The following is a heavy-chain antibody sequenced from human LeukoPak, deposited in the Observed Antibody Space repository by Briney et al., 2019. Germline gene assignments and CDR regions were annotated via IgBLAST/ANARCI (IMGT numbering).Heavy chain of an antibody. D-gene: IGHD2-2*01. Sequence: SETLSLTCTVSGGSISSGDYYWSWIRQPPGKGLEWIGYIYYSGSTYYNPSLKSRATISVDTSKNQFSLKLSSVTAADTAVYYCARAPGPAATSNWFDPWGQGTLVTVSS. CDR2: IYYSGST. CDR3: ARAPGPAATSNWFDP. J-gene: IGHJ5*02. V-gene: IGHV4-30-4*08. CDR1: GGSISSGDYY.